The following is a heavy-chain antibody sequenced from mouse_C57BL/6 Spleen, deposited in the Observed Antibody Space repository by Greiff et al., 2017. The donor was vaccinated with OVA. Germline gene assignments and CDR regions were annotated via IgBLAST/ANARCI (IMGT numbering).Heavy chain of an antibody. Sequence: QVTLKVCGPGILQPSQTLSLTCSFSGFSLSTFGMGVGWLRQPSGKGLEWLAHICWDDDRYYNPSLKSRPTIFKDTSNNQLVLKMANVDTADTATYYCARMRGGIPYWAMDYWGQGTSVTVSS. V-gene: IGHV8-8*01. CDR1: GFSLSTFGMG. CDR3: ARMRGGIPYWAMDY. D-gene: IGHD2-10*01. J-gene: IGHJ4*01. CDR2: ICWDDDR.